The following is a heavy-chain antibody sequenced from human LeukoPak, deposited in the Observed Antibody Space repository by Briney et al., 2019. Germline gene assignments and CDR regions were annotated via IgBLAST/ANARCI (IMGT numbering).Heavy chain of an antibody. CDR1: GYSFTSYW. Sequence: GESLKIYCKGSGYSFTSYWIGWVRQMPGKGLEWMGIIYPGDSDTRYSPSFQGQVTISADKSISTAYLQWSSLKASDTAMYYCARRTYCSSTTCYTANYYMDVWGKGTTVTVSS. D-gene: IGHD2-2*02. J-gene: IGHJ6*03. CDR3: ARRTYCSSTTCYTANYYMDV. V-gene: IGHV5-51*01. CDR2: IYPGDSDT.